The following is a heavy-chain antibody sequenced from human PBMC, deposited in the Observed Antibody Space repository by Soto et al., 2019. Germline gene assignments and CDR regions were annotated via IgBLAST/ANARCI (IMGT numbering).Heavy chain of an antibody. V-gene: IGHV4-59*01. CDR3: ARAPGASRFKFDS. CDR1: GGSISSYY. Sequence: PSETLSLTCTVSGGSISSYYWSWIRQPPGKGLEWIGYIYYSGSTSYNPSLKSRVTISADTSKNQVSLNLNFVTAADTAVYYWARAPGASRFKFDSWGQGTLVTVSS. D-gene: IGHD2-2*01. CDR2: IYYSGST. J-gene: IGHJ4*02.